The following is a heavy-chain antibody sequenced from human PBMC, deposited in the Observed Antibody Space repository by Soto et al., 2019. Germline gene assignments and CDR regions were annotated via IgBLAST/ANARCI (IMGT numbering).Heavy chain of an antibody. CDR2: IIPIFGTA. D-gene: IGHD5-18*01. CDR3: ARDIGDTAMPY. J-gene: IGHJ4*02. CDR1: GYSFTSHY. V-gene: IGHV1-69*13. Sequence: SVKVSCKASGYSFTSHYMHWVRQAPGQGLEWMGGIIPIFGTANYAQKFQGRVTITADESTSTAYMELSSLRSEDTAVYYCARDIGDTAMPYWGQGTLVTVSS.